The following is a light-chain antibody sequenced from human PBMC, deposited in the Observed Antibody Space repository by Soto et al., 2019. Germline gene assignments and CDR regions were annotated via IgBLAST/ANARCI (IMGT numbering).Light chain of an antibody. V-gene: IGKV1-39*01. CDR2: AAS. J-gene: IGKJ4*01. Sequence: GDRVTITCRASQDVSRYLAWYQQKAGKAPKLLIYAASSLQSGVPSRFSGSGSGTDFTLTISSLQPEDFATYYCQQSYSTPLTFGGGTKVEIK. CDR3: QQSYSTPLT. CDR1: QDVSRY.